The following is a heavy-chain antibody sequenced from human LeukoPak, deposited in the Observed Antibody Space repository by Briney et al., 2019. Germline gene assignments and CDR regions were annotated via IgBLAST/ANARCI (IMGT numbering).Heavy chain of an antibody. CDR2: IYSGGST. CDR1: GFTVSSNY. V-gene: IGHV3-66*01. CDR3: ARAIRSRSPTTVVTRYYYYGMDV. D-gene: IGHD4-23*01. J-gene: IGHJ6*02. Sequence: GGSLRLSCAASGFTVSSNYMSWVRQAPGKGLEWVSVIYSGGSTYYADSVKGRFTISRDNSKNTLYLQMNSLRAEDTAVYYCARAIRSRSPTTVVTRYYYYGMDVWGQGTPVTVSS.